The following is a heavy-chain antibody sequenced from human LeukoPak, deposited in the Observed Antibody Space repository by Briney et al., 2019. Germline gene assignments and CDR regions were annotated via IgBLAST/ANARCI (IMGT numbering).Heavy chain of an antibody. CDR2: ISGNGRST. CDR3: AKQYYVLLVYALGGSFAY. CDR1: GFTFSSYA. Sequence: PGGSLRLSCAASGFTFSSYAMSWVRQAPGKGLEWVSTISGNGRSTYYGDSVKGRFTISRDNSKNTLSLQMNSLRAEDTAVYYCAKQYYVLLVYALGGSFAYWGGGTLVTVPS. V-gene: IGHV3-23*01. J-gene: IGHJ4*02. D-gene: IGHD2-8*02.